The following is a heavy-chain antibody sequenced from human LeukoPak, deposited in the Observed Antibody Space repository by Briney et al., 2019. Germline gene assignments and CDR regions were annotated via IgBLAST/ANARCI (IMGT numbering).Heavy chain of an antibody. J-gene: IGHJ6*03. CDR2: ISSSSSYI. D-gene: IGHD1/OR15-1a*01. Sequence: GGSLRLSCAASGFTFSSYSMNWVRQAPGKGLEWVSSISSSSSYIYYADSVKGRFTISRDNAKNSLYLQMNSLRAEDTAVYYCARGLEQTYYYYYYMDVWGKGTTVTVSS. CDR1: GFTFSSYS. CDR3: ARGLEQTYYYYYYMDV. V-gene: IGHV3-21*01.